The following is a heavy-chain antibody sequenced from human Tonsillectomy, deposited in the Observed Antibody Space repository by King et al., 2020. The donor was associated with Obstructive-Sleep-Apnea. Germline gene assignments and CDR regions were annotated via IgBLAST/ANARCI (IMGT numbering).Heavy chain of an antibody. D-gene: IGHD3-22*01. CDR3: TGTPYDSSGYLFWGLGY. J-gene: IGHJ4*02. CDR2: IRCKAHRGKP. CDR1: GFTLGEYS. V-gene: IGHV3-49*03. Sequence: QLVQSGGGLVQPGRSLRLSCTASGFTLGEYSMSWFRTAPGKGLEGGGFIRCKAHRGKPEIAASVKGRFTISRDDSESIAYLQMNSLKTEDTAVYYCTGTPYDSSGYLFWGLGYWGQGTLVTVSS.